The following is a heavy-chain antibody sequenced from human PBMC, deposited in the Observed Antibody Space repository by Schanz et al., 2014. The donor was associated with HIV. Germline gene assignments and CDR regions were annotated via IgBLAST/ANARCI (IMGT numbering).Heavy chain of an antibody. V-gene: IGHV3-23*05. CDR2: VTNSGSYV. J-gene: IGHJ4*02. CDR3: ARGGIWEWDQPDFDY. Sequence: EVQLLESGGDLAQPGDSLRLSCVASGFVFRDFAMAWVRQAPGKGLEWVSAVTNSGSYVNYADSVKGRFTISRDNSKNTLYLQMNSLRAEDTAVYYCARGGIWEWDQPDFDYWGQGTLVTVSP. CDR1: GFVFRDFA. D-gene: IGHD2-15*01.